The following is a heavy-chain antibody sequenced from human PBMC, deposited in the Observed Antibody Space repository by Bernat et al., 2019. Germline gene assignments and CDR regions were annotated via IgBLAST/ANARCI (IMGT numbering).Heavy chain of an antibody. CDR1: GGSISSYY. CDR2: IYYSGST. J-gene: IGHJ4*02. D-gene: IGHD2-15*01. CDR3: ARGGGNQPPGY. V-gene: IGHV4-59*01. Sequence: QVQLQESGPGLVKPSETLSLTCTVSGGSISSYYWSWIRQPPGKGLEWIGYIYYSGSTNYNPSLKSRVTISVDTSKNQFSLKLSSVTAADTVVYYCARGGGNQPPGYWGQGTLVTVSS.